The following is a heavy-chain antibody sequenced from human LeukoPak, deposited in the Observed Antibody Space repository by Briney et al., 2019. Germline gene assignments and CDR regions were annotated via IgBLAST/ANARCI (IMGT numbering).Heavy chain of an antibody. CDR2: ISSSSSTI. V-gene: IGHV3-48*01. Sequence: GGSLRLSCAASGFTFSSCSMNWVRQAPGKGLEWVSYISSSSSTIYYADSVKGRFTISRDNAKNSLYLQMNSLRAEDTAVYYCARVVGYYYDSSGYSPLDYWGQGTLVTVSS. J-gene: IGHJ4*02. D-gene: IGHD3-22*01. CDR3: ARVVGYYYDSSGYSPLDY. CDR1: GFTFSSCS.